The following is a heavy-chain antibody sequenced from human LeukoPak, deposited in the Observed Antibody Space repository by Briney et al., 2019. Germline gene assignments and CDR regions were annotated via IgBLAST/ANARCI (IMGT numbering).Heavy chain of an antibody. J-gene: IGHJ5*01. V-gene: IGHV3-23*01. CDR1: GFAFSIYA. D-gene: IGHD3-22*01. CDR2: ITSSGEAT. CDR3: AKDRPHYYHSNGHYHRRDGDS. Sequence: GGSLRLSCDASGFAFSIYAMSWVRQGTGKGLEWVSSITSSGEATYYADSVKGRFTISRDNSRYTLFLQMNSLTAEDTAVYYCAKDRPHYYHSNGHYHRRDGDSWGQGTLVTVSS.